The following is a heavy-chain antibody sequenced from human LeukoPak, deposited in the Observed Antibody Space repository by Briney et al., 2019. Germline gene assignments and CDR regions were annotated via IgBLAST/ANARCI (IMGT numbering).Heavy chain of an antibody. J-gene: IGHJ4*02. CDR2: INPNSGGT. V-gene: IGHV1-2*02. Sequence: GASVKVSCKASGYTFTGYYMRWVRQAPGQGLEWMGWINPNSGGTNYAQKFQGRVTMTRDTSISTAYMELSRLRSDDTAVYYCARVALYGSGSYYSTFDYWGQGNLVTVSS. CDR1: GYTFTGYY. D-gene: IGHD3-10*01. CDR3: ARVALYGSGSYYSTFDY.